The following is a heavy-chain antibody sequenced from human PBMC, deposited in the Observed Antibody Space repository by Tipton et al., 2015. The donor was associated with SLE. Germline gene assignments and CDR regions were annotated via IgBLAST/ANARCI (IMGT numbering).Heavy chain of an antibody. J-gene: IGHJ3*02. CDR2: IYHSGST. Sequence: TLSLTCAVSGYSISSGYYWGWIRQPPGKGLEWIGSIYHSGSTYYNPSLQSRVTISVDTSKNQFSLKLSSVTAADTAVYYCARVGAGEAFDIWGQGTMVTVSS. CDR1: GYSISSGYY. CDR3: ARVGAGEAFDI. D-gene: IGHD7-27*01. V-gene: IGHV4-38-2*01.